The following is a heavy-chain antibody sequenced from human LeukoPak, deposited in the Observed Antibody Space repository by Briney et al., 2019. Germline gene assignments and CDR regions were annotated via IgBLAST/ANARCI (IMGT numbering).Heavy chain of an antibody. D-gene: IGHD3-10*01. J-gene: IGHJ3*02. CDR3: ARESITVVRTDAFDI. CDR1: GFTFSIYG. CDR2: IRYEGSNK. V-gene: IGHV3-30*02. Sequence: SGGSLSLSCAPSGFTFSIYGMHWVRQAPGKGLEWGAFIRYEGSNKYYADSVKGRFTISRDNYKNTLYLQLHSLRGEDTAVYYCARESITVVRTDAFDIWGQGTMVTVSS.